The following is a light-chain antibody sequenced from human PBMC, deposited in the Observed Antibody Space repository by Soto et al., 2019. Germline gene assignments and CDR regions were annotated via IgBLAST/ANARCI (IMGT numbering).Light chain of an antibody. CDR1: QGISSY. CDR3: QQEYSDPFT. V-gene: IGKV1-8*01. J-gene: IGKJ3*01. CDR2: AAS. Sequence: AIRMTPSPSSLSASTGDRVTITCRASQGISSYLAWYQQKPGQAPKLLIYAASTLQSGVPSRFSGSGSGTDFTLTISCLQAEDVATYYCQQEYSDPFTCGPGTKVDIK.